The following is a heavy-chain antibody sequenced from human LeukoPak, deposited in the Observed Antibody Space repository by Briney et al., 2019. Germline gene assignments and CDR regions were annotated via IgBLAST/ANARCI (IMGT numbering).Heavy chain of an antibody. Sequence: PSETLSLTCTASGGSISSSSYYWGWIRQPPGKGLEWIGSIYYSGSTYYNPSLKSRVTISVDTSKNQFSLKLSSVTAADTAVYYCARHPPNWGIMYFDLWGRGTLVTVSS. J-gene: IGHJ2*01. D-gene: IGHD7-27*01. CDR2: IYYSGST. CDR3: ARHPPNWGIMYFDL. CDR1: GGSISSSSYY. V-gene: IGHV4-39*01.